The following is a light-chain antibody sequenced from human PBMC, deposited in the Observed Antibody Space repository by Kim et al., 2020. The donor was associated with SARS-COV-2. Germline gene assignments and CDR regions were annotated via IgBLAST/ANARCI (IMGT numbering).Light chain of an antibody. Sequence: GQSVTISCTGTSNDLGGYKYVSWYQQQSGKAPRLIIYEVYKRPSGVPDRFFGSKSGNTASLTVSGLQPDDEADYYCSSYTGSDTLVFGTGTRVTVL. J-gene: IGLJ1*01. CDR1: SNDLGGYKY. V-gene: IGLV2-8*03. CDR3: SSYTGSDTLV. CDR2: EVY.